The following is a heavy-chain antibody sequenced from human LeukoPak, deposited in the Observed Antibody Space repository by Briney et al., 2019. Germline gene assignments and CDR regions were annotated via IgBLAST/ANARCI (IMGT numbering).Heavy chain of an antibody. J-gene: IGHJ4*02. Sequence: GGSLRLSCAASGFTSSTYAMSWVRQSPGPGLGWVSAISGSGGSTYYADSVKGRFTTSRDNSKNTLYLQMNSLGAEDTAVYYCAKDSTVTSLGYWGRGTLVTVSS. CDR1: GFTSSTYA. CDR2: ISGSGGST. D-gene: IGHD4-17*01. CDR3: AKDSTVTSLGY. V-gene: IGHV3-23*01.